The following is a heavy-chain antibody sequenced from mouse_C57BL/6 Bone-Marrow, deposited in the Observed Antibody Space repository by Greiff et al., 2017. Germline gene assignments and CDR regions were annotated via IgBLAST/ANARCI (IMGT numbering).Heavy chain of an antibody. J-gene: IGHJ3*01. Sequence: EVKLQESGPGLVKPSQSLSLTCSVTGYSITSGYYWNWIRQFPGNKLEWMGYISYDGSNKYNPSLKNRISITRDTSKNQFFLKLNSVTTEDTATYYCARDPLLRFAYWGQGTLVTVSA. D-gene: IGHD1-1*01. CDR3: ARDPLLRFAY. CDR1: GYSITSGYY. V-gene: IGHV3-6*01. CDR2: ISYDGSN.